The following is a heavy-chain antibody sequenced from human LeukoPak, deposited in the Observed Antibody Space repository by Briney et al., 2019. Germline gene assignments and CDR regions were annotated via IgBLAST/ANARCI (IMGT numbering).Heavy chain of an antibody. CDR2: INPNSGGT. Sequence: ASVKVSCKASGYTFTDYYMHWVRQAPGQGLEWMGWINPNSGGTNYSQKFQGRVTMMRDTSISTAYMELSRLRSDDTAVYYCARRYYYGSGSYFDYWGQGTLVTVSS. CDR3: ARRYYYGSGSYFDY. V-gene: IGHV1-2*02. CDR1: GYTFTDYY. J-gene: IGHJ4*02. D-gene: IGHD3-10*01.